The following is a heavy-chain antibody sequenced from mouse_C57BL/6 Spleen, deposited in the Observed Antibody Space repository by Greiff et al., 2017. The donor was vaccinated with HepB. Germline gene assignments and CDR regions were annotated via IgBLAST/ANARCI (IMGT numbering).Heavy chain of an antibody. Sequence: VQLKESGAELVRPGASVKLSCTASGFNIKDDYMHWVKQRPEQGLEWIGWIDPENGDTEYASKFQGKATITADTSSNTAYLQLSSLTSEDTAVYYCTSSNYGFFYAMDYWGQGTSVTVSS. CDR2: IDPENGDT. V-gene: IGHV14-4*01. CDR1: GFNIKDDY. J-gene: IGHJ4*01. D-gene: IGHD2-5*01. CDR3: TSSNYGFFYAMDY.